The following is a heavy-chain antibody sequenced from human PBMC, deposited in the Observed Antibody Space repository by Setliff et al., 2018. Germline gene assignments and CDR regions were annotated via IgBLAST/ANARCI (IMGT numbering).Heavy chain of an antibody. D-gene: IGHD4-17*01. Sequence: PGGSLRLSCAASGLTFSSYAMSWVRQAPGKGLEWVSAISGSGGSTYYADSVKGRFTIPRDNSKNTLYLQMNSLRAEDTAVYYCAKERHGDYVLDYWGQGTLVTVSS. V-gene: IGHV3-23*01. CDR2: ISGSGGST. CDR3: AKERHGDYVLDY. CDR1: GLTFSSYA. J-gene: IGHJ4*02.